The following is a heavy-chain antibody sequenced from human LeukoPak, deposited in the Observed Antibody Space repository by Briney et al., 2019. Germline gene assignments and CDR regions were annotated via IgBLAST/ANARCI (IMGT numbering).Heavy chain of an antibody. CDR1: GFTFSDYY. D-gene: IGHD6-19*01. CDR3: AASSGWNEVVAFDI. CDR2: ISSSGSTI. J-gene: IGHJ3*02. Sequence: GGPLRLSCAASGFTFSDYYMSWIRQAPGKGLEWVSYISSSGSTIYYADSVKGRFTISRDNAKNSLYLQMNSLRAEDTAVYYCAASSGWNEVVAFDIWGQGTMVTVSS. V-gene: IGHV3-11*04.